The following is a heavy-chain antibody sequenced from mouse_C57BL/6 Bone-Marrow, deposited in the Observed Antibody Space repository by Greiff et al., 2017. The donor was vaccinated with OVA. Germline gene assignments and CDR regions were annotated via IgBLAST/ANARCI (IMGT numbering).Heavy chain of an antibody. Sequence: QVQLQQPGAELVKPGASVKMSCKASGYTFTSYWITWVKQRPGQGLEWIGDIYPGSGSTNYNEKFKSKATLTVDKSSSTAYMQLSSLTSEDSAVYYCARLAGRAMDYWGQGTSVTVSS. D-gene: IGHD4-1*01. CDR1: GYTFTSYW. V-gene: IGHV1-55*01. J-gene: IGHJ4*01. CDR3: ARLAGRAMDY. CDR2: IYPGSGST.